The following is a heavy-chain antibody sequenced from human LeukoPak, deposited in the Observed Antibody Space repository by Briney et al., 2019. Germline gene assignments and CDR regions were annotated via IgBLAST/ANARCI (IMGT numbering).Heavy chain of an antibody. J-gene: IGHJ4*02. Sequence: SPSETLSLTCTVSGGSISSSSYYWGWIRQPPGKGLEWIGSIYYSGSTYYNPSLKSRVTISVDTSKNQFSLKLSSVTAADTAVYYCARDRDYGSGSYDYWGQGSLVTVSS. V-gene: IGHV4-39*07. CDR2: IYYSGST. D-gene: IGHD3-10*01. CDR1: GGSISSSSYY. CDR3: ARDRDYGSGSYDY.